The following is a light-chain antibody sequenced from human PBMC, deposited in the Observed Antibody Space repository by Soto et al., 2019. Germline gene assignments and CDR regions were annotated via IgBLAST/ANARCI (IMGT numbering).Light chain of an antibody. CDR3: QQYNNWPPWT. J-gene: IGKJ1*01. CDR2: GAS. Sequence: EIVMTQSPATLSVSPGERATLSCRASQSGSSNFAWYQQKSGQAPKLLIYGASNRANGIPARFSGSGSGTEFTLTISSLHSEDFAVYYCQQYNNWPPWTLGQGTKVEIK. CDR1: QSGSSN. V-gene: IGKV3-15*01.